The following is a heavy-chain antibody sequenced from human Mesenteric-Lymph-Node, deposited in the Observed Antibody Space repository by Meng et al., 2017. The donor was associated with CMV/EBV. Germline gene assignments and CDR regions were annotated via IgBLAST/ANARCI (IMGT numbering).Heavy chain of an antibody. CDR2: IKQDGSEK. CDR3: ARDRNYYDLPDY. Sequence: GESLKISCAASGFTFSSYWMSWVRQAPGKGLEWVANIKQDGSEKYYVDSVKGRFTISRDNVKNSLYLQMNSLRAEDTAVYYCARDRNYYDLPDYWGQGTLVTVSS. J-gene: IGHJ4*02. D-gene: IGHD3-22*01. V-gene: IGHV3-7*01. CDR1: GFTFSSYW.